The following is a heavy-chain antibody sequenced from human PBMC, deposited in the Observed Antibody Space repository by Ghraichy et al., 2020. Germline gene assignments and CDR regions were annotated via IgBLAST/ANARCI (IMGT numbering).Heavy chain of an antibody. D-gene: IGHD3-22*01. Sequence: SETLSLTCTVSGGSISSGGYYWSWIRQHPGKGLEWIGYIYYSGSTYYNPSLKSRVTISVDTSKNQFSLKLSSVTAADTAVYYCARAMGRHYFDSNQLDYWGQGTLVTVSS. CDR2: IYYSGST. J-gene: IGHJ4*02. CDR1: GGSISSGGYY. CDR3: ARAMGRHYFDSNQLDY. V-gene: IGHV4-31*03.